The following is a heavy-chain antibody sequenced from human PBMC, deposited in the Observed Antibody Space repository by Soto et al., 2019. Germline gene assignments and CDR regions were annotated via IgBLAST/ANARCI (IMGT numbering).Heavy chain of an antibody. J-gene: IGHJ4*02. CDR2: IYHSGST. Sequence: QLQLQESGSGLVKPSQTLSLTCAVSGGSISSGGYSWRLIRQPPGNGLEWIGYIYHSGSTYYNPSLKRRDTISGDRSKNQLSLKLSSVTAADTAVYYCDRSDPEGSGPVFDYWGQGTLVTVSS. V-gene: IGHV4-30-2*01. D-gene: IGHD3-3*01. CDR3: DRSDPEGSGPVFDY. CDR1: GGSISSGGYS.